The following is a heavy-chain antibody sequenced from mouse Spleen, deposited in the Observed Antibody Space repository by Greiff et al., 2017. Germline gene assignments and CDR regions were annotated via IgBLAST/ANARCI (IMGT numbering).Heavy chain of an antibody. CDR1: GFTFSSYA. J-gene: IGHJ3*01. CDR2: ISSGGGNT. CDR3: ARHEDYFAWFAY. D-gene: IGHD2-3*01. V-gene: IGHV5-9*04. Sequence: DVKLVESGGGLVKLGGSLKLSCAASGFTFSSYAMSWVRQTPEKRLEWVATISSGGGNTYYPDSVKGRFTISRDNAKNTLYLQMSSLKSEDTAMYYCARHEDYFAWFAYWGQGTLVTVSA.